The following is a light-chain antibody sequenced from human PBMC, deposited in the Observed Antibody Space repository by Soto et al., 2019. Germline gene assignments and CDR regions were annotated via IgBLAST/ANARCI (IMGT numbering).Light chain of an antibody. CDR2: KAS. J-gene: IGKJ4*01. CDR3: QQYSSYPSLT. CDR1: QTINNL. V-gene: IGKV1-5*03. Sequence: DIQMTQSPSTLSASLGDRVSITCLASQTINNLMAWYQQKPGQAPKLLIYKASNLETGVPSRFRGSGSGTEFTLTISSLQPDDFATYYCQQYSSYPSLTFGGGTKVDIK.